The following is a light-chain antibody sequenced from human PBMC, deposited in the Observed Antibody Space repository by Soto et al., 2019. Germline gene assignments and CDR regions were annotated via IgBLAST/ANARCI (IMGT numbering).Light chain of an antibody. J-gene: IGKJ5*01. CDR2: DAS. CDR3: QQCNRYPIT. CDR1: QSISSW. Sequence: IPMTQSPSTLSASVGDKVTITFRASQSISSWLAWYQQKPGKAPKLLIYDASSLESGVPSRFSGSGSGTEFTLTISSLQPDDSATYYCQQCNRYPITFGQGTRLEI. V-gene: IGKV1-5*01.